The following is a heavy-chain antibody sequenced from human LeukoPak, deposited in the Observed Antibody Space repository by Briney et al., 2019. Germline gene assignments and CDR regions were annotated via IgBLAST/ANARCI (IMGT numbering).Heavy chain of an antibody. Sequence: PGGSLRLSCAASGFTFSRYWMHWVRQAPGKGLVWVSRINSDGSTTTYADSVTGRFTVSRDNAKNSLYLQMNSLRAEDTAVYYCARDYNGVVVPPDAFDIWGQGTMVTVSS. CDR2: INSDGSTT. CDR1: GFTFSRYW. V-gene: IGHV3-74*01. J-gene: IGHJ3*02. CDR3: ARDYNGVVVPPDAFDI. D-gene: IGHD2-15*01.